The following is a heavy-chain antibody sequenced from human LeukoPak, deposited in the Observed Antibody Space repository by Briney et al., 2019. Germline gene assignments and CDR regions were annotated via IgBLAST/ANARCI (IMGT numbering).Heavy chain of an antibody. CDR2: FDPEDGET. CDR3: ATRPSPAYSSSWNEYFDY. Sequence: ASVKVSCKVSGYTLTELSMHWVRQAPGKGLEWMGGFDPEDGETIYAQKFQGRVTMTEDTSTDTAYMELSSLRSEDTAVYYCATRPSPAYSSSWNEYFDYWGQGTLVTVSS. CDR1: GYTLTELS. J-gene: IGHJ4*02. D-gene: IGHD6-13*01. V-gene: IGHV1-24*01.